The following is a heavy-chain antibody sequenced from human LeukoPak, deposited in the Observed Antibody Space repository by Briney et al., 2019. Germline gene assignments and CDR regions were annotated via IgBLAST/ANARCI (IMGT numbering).Heavy chain of an antibody. CDR1: GFTFSSYS. Sequence: PGGSLRLSCAASGFTFSSYSMNWVRQAPGKGLGWVSYISSSSRTIYCADSVRRGFTIPRDIAKNSLYPQTNSMRADDTAVYYCARDQDYDILTGYPSWGQGTLVTVSS. D-gene: IGHD3-9*01. CDR2: ISSSSRTI. V-gene: IGHV3-48*01. J-gene: IGHJ5*02. CDR3: ARDQDYDILTGYPS.